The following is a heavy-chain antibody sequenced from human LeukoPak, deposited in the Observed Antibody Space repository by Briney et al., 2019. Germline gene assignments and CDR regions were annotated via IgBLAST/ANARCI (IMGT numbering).Heavy chain of an antibody. Sequence: PGGSLRLSCAASGFTFSSYWMSWVRQAPGKGLEWVANIKQDGSEKYYVDSVKGRLTISRDNAKNSLYLQMNSLRAEDTAVYYCARARRPIFGVVMTYLDYWGQGTLVTVSS. V-gene: IGHV3-7*01. J-gene: IGHJ4*02. CDR1: GFTFSSYW. CDR2: IKQDGSEK. CDR3: ARARRPIFGVVMTYLDY. D-gene: IGHD3-3*01.